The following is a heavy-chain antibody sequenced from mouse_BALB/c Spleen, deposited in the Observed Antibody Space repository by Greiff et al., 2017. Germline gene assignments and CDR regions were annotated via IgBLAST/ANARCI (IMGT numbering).Heavy chain of an antibody. CDR1: GYSFTSYW. CDR2: INPSTGYT. Sequence: VQLQQSGAELAKPGASVKMSCKASGYSFTSYWMHWVKQRPGQGLEWIGYINPSTGYTEYNQKFKDKATLTADKSSSTAYMQLSSLTSEDSAVYYCAREGSYWFAYWGQGTLVTVSA. D-gene: IGHD1-1*02. CDR3: AREGSYWFAY. V-gene: IGHV1-7*01. J-gene: IGHJ3*01.